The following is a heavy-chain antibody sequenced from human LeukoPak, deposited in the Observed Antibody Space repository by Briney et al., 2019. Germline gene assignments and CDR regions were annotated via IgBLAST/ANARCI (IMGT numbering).Heavy chain of an antibody. Sequence: PSETLSLTCTVSGGSISSGGYYWSWIRQHPGKGLEWIGYIYYSGSTYYNPSLKSRVTISVDTSKNQFSLKLSSVTAADTAVYYCARGPEEVAYYDFWSGYSSWYYGMDVWGQGTTVTVSS. CDR2: IYYSGST. V-gene: IGHV4-61*08. CDR1: GGSISSGGYY. J-gene: IGHJ6*02. CDR3: ARGPEEVAYYDFWSGYSSWYYGMDV. D-gene: IGHD3-3*01.